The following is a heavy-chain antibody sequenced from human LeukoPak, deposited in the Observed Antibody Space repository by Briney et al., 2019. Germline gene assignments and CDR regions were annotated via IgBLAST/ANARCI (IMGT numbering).Heavy chain of an antibody. J-gene: IGHJ4*02. CDR2: ISWNSGSI. Sequence: GRSLRLSCAASGFTFDDYAIHWVRQAPGKGLEWVSGISWNSGSIAYADSVKGRFTISRDNAKNSLYLQMNSLRAEDTALYYCVKVKVTHGYGDYLRGGFDYWGQGILVTVSS. CDR3: VKVKVTHGYGDYLRGGFDY. CDR1: GFTFDDYA. V-gene: IGHV3-9*01. D-gene: IGHD4-17*01.